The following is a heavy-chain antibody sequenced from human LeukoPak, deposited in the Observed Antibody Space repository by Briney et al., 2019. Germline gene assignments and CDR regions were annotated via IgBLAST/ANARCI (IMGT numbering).Heavy chain of an antibody. Sequence: GGSLRLSCAASGFTFSSYAMHWVRQAPGKGLEWVAVISYDGSNKYYADSVKGRFTISRDNSKNTLYLQMNSLRAEDTAVYYCARDLTTVVTYYYGMDAWGQGTTVTVSS. D-gene: IGHD4-23*01. CDR1: GFTFSSYA. V-gene: IGHV3-30-3*01. J-gene: IGHJ6*02. CDR2: ISYDGSNK. CDR3: ARDLTTVVTYYYGMDA.